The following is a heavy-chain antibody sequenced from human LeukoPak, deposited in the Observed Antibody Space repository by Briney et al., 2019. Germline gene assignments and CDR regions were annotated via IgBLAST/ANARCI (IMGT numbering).Heavy chain of an antibody. J-gene: IGHJ4*02. D-gene: IGHD6-13*01. V-gene: IGHV3-21*01. CDR3: ARDLDSSWLRPTTPAFDY. Sequence: GGSLRLSCAASGFTFSSYSMNWVRQAPGKGLEWVSSISSSSSYIYYADSVKGRFTISRDNAKNSLYLQMNSLRAEDTAVYYCARDLDSSWLRPTTPAFDYWGQGTLVTVSS. CDR2: ISSSSSYI. CDR1: GFTFSSYS.